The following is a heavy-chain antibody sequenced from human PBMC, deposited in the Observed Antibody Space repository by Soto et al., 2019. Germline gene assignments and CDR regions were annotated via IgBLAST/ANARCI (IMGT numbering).Heavy chain of an antibody. D-gene: IGHD1-20*01. Sequence: EVQLLESGGGLVQPGGSLRLSCAASGFTFYSYAMSWVRQAPGKGLEWVSTIGSVGGDTYYADSVKGRFTISRDHSKNTLLIHMNSLRAEATAVYYCVKDRRAYNSVWDPFDIWGQGTMVTVSS. CDR2: IGSVGGDT. CDR3: VKDRRAYNSVWDPFDI. CDR1: GFTFYSYA. J-gene: IGHJ3*02. V-gene: IGHV3-23*01.